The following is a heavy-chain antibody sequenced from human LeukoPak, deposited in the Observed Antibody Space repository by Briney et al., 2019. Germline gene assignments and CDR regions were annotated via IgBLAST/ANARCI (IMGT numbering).Heavy chain of an antibody. Sequence: PSETLSLTCIVSGGSITSYYYTWIRQPPGKGLEWIGYIYYSGNTNYNPSLKSRVTMSLDMSKNQFSLRLTSVTAADTAVYYCAREDSGTSIDYWGQGTLVTVSS. J-gene: IGHJ4*01. CDR3: AREDSGTSIDY. CDR1: GGSITSYY. CDR2: IYYSGNT. D-gene: IGHD1-26*01. V-gene: IGHV4-59*01.